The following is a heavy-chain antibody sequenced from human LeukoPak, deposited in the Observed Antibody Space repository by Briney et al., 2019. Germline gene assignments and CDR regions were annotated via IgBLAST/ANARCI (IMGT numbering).Heavy chain of an antibody. J-gene: IGHJ4*02. CDR2: ISGSGGDT. D-gene: IGHD3-3*01. V-gene: IGHV3-23*01. Sequence: PGGSLRLSCAASGFTFSSYAMSWVRQAPGKGLEWVSTISGSGGDTYYADSVKGRFSISRDNSKNTLYLQMSSLRAEDTAVYYCAKDRYCDFWSGSDYWGQGTLVTVSS. CDR1: GFTFSSYA. CDR3: AKDRYCDFWSGSDY.